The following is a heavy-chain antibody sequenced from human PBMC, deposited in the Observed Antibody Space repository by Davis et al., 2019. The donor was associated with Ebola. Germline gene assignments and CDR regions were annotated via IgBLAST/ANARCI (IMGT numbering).Heavy chain of an antibody. CDR2: IRSKAYGGTT. J-gene: IGHJ4*02. Sequence: GESLKISCTASGFTFGDYAMSWVRQAPGKGLEWVGFIRSKAYGGTTEYAASVKGRFTISRDDSKSIAYLQMNSLKTEDTAVYYCTRRTGAPYYFDYWGQGTLVTVSS. CDR3: TRRTGAPYYFDY. V-gene: IGHV3-49*04. CDR1: GFTFGDYA. D-gene: IGHD1-14*01.